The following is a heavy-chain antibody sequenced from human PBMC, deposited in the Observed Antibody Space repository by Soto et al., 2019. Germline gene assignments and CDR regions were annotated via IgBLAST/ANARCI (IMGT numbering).Heavy chain of an antibody. CDR3: AKTRGYDYIWGSSPNYFDY. V-gene: IGHV3-23*01. D-gene: IGHD3-16*01. Sequence: GGSLRLSCAASGFTFSSYAMSWVRQAPGKGLEWVSAISGSGGSTYYADSVKGRFTISRDNAKNTLYLQMNSLRAEDTAVYYCAKTRGYDYIWGSSPNYFDYWGQGTLVTVSS. J-gene: IGHJ4*02. CDR2: ISGSGGST. CDR1: GFTFSSYA.